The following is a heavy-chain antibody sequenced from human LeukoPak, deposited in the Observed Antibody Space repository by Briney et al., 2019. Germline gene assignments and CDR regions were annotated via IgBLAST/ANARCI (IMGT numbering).Heavy chain of an antibody. CDR1: GGSFSSTNW. Sequence: PSETLSLTCGVSGGSFSSTNWWIWVRQPPGKGLEWIGEVYHSGDTNYNPSLKSRVTISVDKSKSQFSLSLRSVTAADTVVYYCAMRRGFHCSSTSCYGGFDFDYWGQGALITVSS. CDR3: AMRRGFHCSSTSCYGGFDFDY. J-gene: IGHJ4*02. CDR2: VYHSGDT. D-gene: IGHD2-2*01. V-gene: IGHV4-4*02.